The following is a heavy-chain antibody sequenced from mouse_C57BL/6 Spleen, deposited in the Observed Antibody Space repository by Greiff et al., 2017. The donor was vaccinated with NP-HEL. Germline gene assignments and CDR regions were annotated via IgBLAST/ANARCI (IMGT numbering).Heavy chain of an antibody. CDR2: ISGGGSHT. D-gene: IGHD1-3*01. CDR1: GFTFSSYA. CDR3: ARVDNRGFDY. J-gene: IGHJ2*01. Sequence: EVQGVESGGGLVKPGGSLKLSCAASGFTFSSYAMSWVRQTPEKRLEWVATISGGGSHTYYPDNVKGRFTIARDNAKNNPYLQMSHLKSEDTAMCCCARVDNRGFDYWGQGTTLTGSS. V-gene: IGHV5-4*01.